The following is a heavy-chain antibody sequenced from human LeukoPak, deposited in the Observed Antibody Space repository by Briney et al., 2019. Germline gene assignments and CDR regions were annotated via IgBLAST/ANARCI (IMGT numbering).Heavy chain of an antibody. CDR2: IKQDGSDK. V-gene: IGHV3-7*05. D-gene: IGHD2-15*01. Sequence: GGSLRLSCAASRFTFNNYWMTWVRQAPGKGLEWVANIKQDGSDKYYVDSVKGRFTISRDNAKNSLYLQMNSLRAEDTAVYYCVRAPPGRCSDGFCYSDTLDIWGRGTKVTVSS. J-gene: IGHJ3*02. CDR3: VRAPPGRCSDGFCYSDTLDI. CDR1: RFTFNNYW.